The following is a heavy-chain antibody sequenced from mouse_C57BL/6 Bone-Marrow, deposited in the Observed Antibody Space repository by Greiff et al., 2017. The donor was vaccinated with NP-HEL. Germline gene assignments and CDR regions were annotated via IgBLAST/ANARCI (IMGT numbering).Heavy chain of an antibody. CDR2: IYPRSGNT. Sequence: QVQLQQSGAELARPGASVKMSCKASGYTFTSYGISWVKQRPGQGLEWIGEIYPRSGNTYYNEKFKGKATLTADKSSSTAYMELRSLTSEDSAVYFCARTFATVVEGDFDYWGQGTTLTVSS. V-gene: IGHV1-81*01. CDR3: ARTFATVVEGDFDY. D-gene: IGHD1-1*01. J-gene: IGHJ2*01. CDR1: GYTFTSYG.